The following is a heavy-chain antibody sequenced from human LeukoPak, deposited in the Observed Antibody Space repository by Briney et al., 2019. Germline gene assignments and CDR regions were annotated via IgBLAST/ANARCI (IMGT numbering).Heavy chain of an antibody. CDR3: AKERSAFFDY. D-gene: IGHD3-3*01. J-gene: IGHJ4*02. V-gene: IGHV3-43*01. Sequence: GGSLRLSCAASGFTLEDYTMQWVRHSRGKGGEGVSLISWHGVTTYYGDSVKGRFTISRDNSKNSVYLKMNSLTTEDSAWYYCAKERSAFFDYWGQGTLVTVSS. CDR1: GFTLEDYT. CDR2: ISWHGVTT.